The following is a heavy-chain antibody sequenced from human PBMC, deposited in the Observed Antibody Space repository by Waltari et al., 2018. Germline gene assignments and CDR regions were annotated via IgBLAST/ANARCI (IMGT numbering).Heavy chain of an antibody. CDR2: IYSCGRT. V-gene: IGHV3-53*02. J-gene: IGHJ3*01. Sequence: EVQLVETGGGLIQSGGSLRLSCAASGFTVSSTYMSWVRQAPGKGLELVSVIYSCGRTYYADSVKGRFTISRDNSKNPLYLQMNSLRAEDTALYYCAKDDRYPDDVFGLWGLGTMVTVSS. CDR1: GFTVSSTY. D-gene: IGHD2-2*02. CDR3: AKDDRYPDDVFGL.